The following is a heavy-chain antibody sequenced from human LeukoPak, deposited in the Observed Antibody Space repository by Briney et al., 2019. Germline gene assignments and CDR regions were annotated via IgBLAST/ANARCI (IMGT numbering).Heavy chain of an antibody. V-gene: IGHV3-33*01. J-gene: IGHJ4*02. CDR2: MWYDGSNK. D-gene: IGHD3-22*01. CDR3: ARVDHYYDSSGYYGAFDY. Sequence: PGRSLRLSCAASGFTFSSYCMHWVRQAPGEGLEWVAVMWYDGSNKYYADSVKGRFTISRDNSKNTVSLQMNSLRAEDTAVYYCARVDHYYDSSGYYGAFDYWGQGTLVTVSS. CDR1: GFTFSSYC.